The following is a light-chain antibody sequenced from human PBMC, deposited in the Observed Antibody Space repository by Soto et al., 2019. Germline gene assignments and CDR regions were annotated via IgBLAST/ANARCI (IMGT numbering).Light chain of an antibody. J-gene: IGKJ1*01. CDR2: DAS. CDR3: QQYNSYSWT. Sequence: DIQMTQSPSTLSASVGDRVTITCRASQNIRSRLAWFQQKPGKAPKLLIYDASSLESGVPQRFSGSGSGTEFTLTISSLQPDDFATYYCQQYNSYSWTFGQGTKV. CDR1: QNIRSR. V-gene: IGKV1-5*01.